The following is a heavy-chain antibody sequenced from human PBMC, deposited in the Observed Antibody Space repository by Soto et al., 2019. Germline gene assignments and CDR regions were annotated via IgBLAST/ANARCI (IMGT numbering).Heavy chain of an antibody. CDR1: GFTFSSYA. CDR3: AIVTPVTIVRGVHDY. CDR2: ISGSGGST. D-gene: IGHD3-10*01. V-gene: IGHV3-23*01. J-gene: IGHJ4*02. Sequence: EVQLLESGGGLVQPGGSLSLSCAASGFTFSSYAMSWVRQAPGKGLEWVSAISGSGGSTYYADSVKGRFTISRDKSKNTLYLQMNSLRADATAVYYCAIVTPVTIVRGVHDYWGGGTPVTVSS.